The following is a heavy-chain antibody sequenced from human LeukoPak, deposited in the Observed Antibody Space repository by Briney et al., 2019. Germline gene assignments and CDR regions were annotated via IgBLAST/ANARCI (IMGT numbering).Heavy chain of an antibody. CDR1: GDSISSGSYY. V-gene: IGHV4-61*02. CDR3: AREEYYSDNSGYYPDF. CDR2: IYTSGST. J-gene: IGHJ4*02. Sequence: SQTLSLTCTVSGDSISSGSYYWSWIRQPAGKGLEWIGGIYTSGSTNYNPSLKSRVTISVDTSKNQFSLKLSSVTAADTAVYYCAREEYYSDNSGYYPDFWGQGTLVTVSS. D-gene: IGHD3-22*01.